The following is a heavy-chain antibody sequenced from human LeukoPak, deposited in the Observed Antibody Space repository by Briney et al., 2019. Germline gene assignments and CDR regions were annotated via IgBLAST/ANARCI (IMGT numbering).Heavy chain of an antibody. CDR1: GFTFSSYA. Sequence: GGSLRLSCAASGFTFSSYAMHWVRQAPGKGLEWVAVISYDGSNKYYADSVKGRFTISRDNSKNTLYLQMNSLRAEDTAVYYCAKDTSRVVLRFLEWLTTGFDYWGQGTLVTVSS. D-gene: IGHD3-3*01. CDR2: ISYDGSNK. V-gene: IGHV3-30*04. CDR3: AKDTSRVVLRFLEWLTTGFDY. J-gene: IGHJ4*02.